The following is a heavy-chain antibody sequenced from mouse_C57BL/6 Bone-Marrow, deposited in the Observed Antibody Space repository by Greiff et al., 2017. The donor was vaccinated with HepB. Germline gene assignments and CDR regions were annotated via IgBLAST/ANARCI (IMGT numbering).Heavy chain of an antibody. CDR1: GFTFSDYY. CDR3: AREDTTVVLDY. Sequence: EVKLVESEGGLVQPGSSMKLSCTASGFTFSDYYMDWVRQVPEKGLEWVANINYDGSSTYYLDSLKSRFIISRDNAKNILYLQMSSLKSEDTATYYCAREDTTVVLDYWGQGTTLTVSS. J-gene: IGHJ2*01. V-gene: IGHV5-16*01. D-gene: IGHD1-1*01. CDR2: INYDGSST.